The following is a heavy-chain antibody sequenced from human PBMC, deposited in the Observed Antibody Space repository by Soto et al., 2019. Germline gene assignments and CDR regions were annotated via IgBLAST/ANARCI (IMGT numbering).Heavy chain of an antibody. CDR1: GIIFSNYA. CDR3: AKVNSARITSMAVVSQTTRFDY. Sequence: EVQLLESGGGLVQPGGSLRLSCAASGIIFSNYAMNWVRQAPGKGLEWVSSISGSGGTTYYADSVKGRFTISRDNSKNTLYLQMISLRAEDTAVYYCAKVNSARITSMAVVSQTTRFDYWGQGTLVTVSS. J-gene: IGHJ4*02. D-gene: IGHD2-21*01. V-gene: IGHV3-23*01. CDR2: ISGSGGTT.